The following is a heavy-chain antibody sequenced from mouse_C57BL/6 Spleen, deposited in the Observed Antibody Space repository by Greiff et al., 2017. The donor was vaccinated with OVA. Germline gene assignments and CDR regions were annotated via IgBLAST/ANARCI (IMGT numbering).Heavy chain of an antibody. CDR3: ARALSYYSNYGGWYFDV. CDR1: GYTFTSYG. CDR2: IYPRSGNT. Sequence: QVQLQQSGAELVRPGASVKLSCKASGYTFTSYGISWVKQRTGKGLEWIGEIYPRSGNTYYNEKFKGKATLTADKSSSTAYMELRNLTSEDSAVYFCARALSYYSNYGGWYFDVWGTGTTVTVSS. D-gene: IGHD2-5*01. V-gene: IGHV1-81*01. J-gene: IGHJ1*03.